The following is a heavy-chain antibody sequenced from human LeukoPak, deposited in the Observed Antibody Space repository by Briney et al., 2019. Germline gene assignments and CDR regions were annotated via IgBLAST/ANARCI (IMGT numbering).Heavy chain of an antibody. J-gene: IGHJ5*02. CDR1: GXSFTSYC. V-gene: IGHV5-51*01. D-gene: IGHD3-3*01. Sequence: GESLKISYKGSGXSFTSYCIGWVRQMPGKGLEWMGIIYPGDSDTRYSPSFQGQVTISADKSISSAYLRWSSLKASDTAMYYCARLLASYDWFDAWGQGTLVTVSS. CDR3: ARLLASYDWFDA. CDR2: IYPGDSDT.